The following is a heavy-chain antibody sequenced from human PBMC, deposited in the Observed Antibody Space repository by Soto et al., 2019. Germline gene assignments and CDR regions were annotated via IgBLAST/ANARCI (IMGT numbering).Heavy chain of an antibody. V-gene: IGHV3-23*01. D-gene: IGHD2-21*02. CDR1: GFTFSSYA. J-gene: IGHJ4*02. Sequence: LRLSCAASGFTFSSYAMSWVRQAPGKGLEWVSAISGSGGSTYYADSVKGRFTISRDNSKNTLYLQMNSLRAEDTAVYYCAKDPGTVVTPDYFFFDYWGQGTLVTVSS. CDR2: ISGSGGST. CDR3: AKDPGTVVTPDYFFFDY.